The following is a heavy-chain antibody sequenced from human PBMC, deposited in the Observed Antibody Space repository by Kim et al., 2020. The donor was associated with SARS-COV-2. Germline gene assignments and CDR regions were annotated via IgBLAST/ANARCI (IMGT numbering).Heavy chain of an antibody. CDR1: GFTFSSYA. CDR2: ISGSGGST. V-gene: IGHV3-23*01. D-gene: IGHD2-21*02. J-gene: IGHJ6*02. Sequence: GGSLRLSCAASGFTFSSYAMSWVRQAPGKGLEWVSAISGSGGSTYYADSVKGRFTISRDNSKNTLYLQMNSLRAEDTAVYYCAKDGGAYCGGDCYSHYYGMDVWGQGTTVTVSS. CDR3: AKDGGAYCGGDCYSHYYGMDV.